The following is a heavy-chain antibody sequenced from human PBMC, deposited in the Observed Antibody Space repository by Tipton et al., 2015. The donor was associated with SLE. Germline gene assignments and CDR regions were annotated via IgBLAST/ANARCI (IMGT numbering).Heavy chain of an antibody. V-gene: IGHV4-59*11. CDR2: IYSSGNT. CDR1: HGSISGHY. J-gene: IGHJ3*02. Sequence: TLSLTCTVSHGSISGHYWSWIRQPPGKGLEWIGFIYSSGNTNYNPSLKSRVTMSVDMSKNQFSLKLTSVTAADTAVYYCARNPITMVRGVIPGVFDIWGQGTMVTVSS. D-gene: IGHD3-10*01. CDR3: ARNPITMVRGVIPGVFDI.